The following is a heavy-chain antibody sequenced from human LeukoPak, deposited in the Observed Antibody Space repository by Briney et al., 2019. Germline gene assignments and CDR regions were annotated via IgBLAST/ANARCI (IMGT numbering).Heavy chain of an antibody. D-gene: IGHD6-13*01. Sequence: PSETLSLTCTVSGGSISSYYWSWIRQPPGKGLEWIGYIYYSGSTNYKSSLKSRVTISLDTSKNQFSLKLSSVTAADTAVYYCARVVGLTGYSSSWYSGYYYYMDVWGKGTTVTVSS. CDR1: GGSISSYY. V-gene: IGHV4-59*01. CDR2: IYYSGST. CDR3: ARVVGLTGYSSSWYSGYYYYMDV. J-gene: IGHJ6*03.